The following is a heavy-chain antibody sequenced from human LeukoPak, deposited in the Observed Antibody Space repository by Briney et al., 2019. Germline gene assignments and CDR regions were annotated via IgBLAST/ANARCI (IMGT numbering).Heavy chain of an antibody. V-gene: IGHV4-4*07. Sequence: SETLSLTWSLAGASISDFYWSWIRQPAGKGLEWIGRIYTSGNTNSNPSLKSRVTMSLDASKNQVSLELSSVTAADTAVYYCARNSGDYWGQGTLVTVSS. D-gene: IGHD1-1*01. CDR3: ARNSGDY. J-gene: IGHJ4*02. CDR2: IYTSGNT. CDR1: GASISDFY.